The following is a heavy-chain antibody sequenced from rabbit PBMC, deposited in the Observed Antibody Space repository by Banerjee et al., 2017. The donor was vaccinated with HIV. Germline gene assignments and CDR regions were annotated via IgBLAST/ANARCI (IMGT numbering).Heavy chain of an antibody. CDR2: IYTDSDGT. CDR1: GFSFSRTYY. Sequence: QEQLEESGGGLVQPEGSLTLTCTASGFSFSRTYYMCWVRQAPGKGLELIACIYTDSDGTWYASWVNGRFTISRSISLNTVDLKMTSLTAADTATYFCARDLAGVIGWNFDLWGPGTRSPS. V-gene: IGHV1S43*01. CDR3: ARDLAGVIGWNFDL. J-gene: IGHJ4*01. D-gene: IGHD4-1*01.